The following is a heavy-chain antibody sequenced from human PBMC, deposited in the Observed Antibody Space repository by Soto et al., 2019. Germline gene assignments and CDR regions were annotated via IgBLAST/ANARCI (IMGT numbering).Heavy chain of an antibody. J-gene: IGHJ4*02. CDR2: IDSDGNST. V-gene: IGHV3-74*03. CDR1: GFTFSSYW. D-gene: IGHD1-26*01. Sequence: EVQLVESGGGLVQPGGSLRLSCAASGFTFSSYWMHWVRQVPGKGLVWVSHIDSDGNSTTYADSVKGRFTISRDNAKNTVYLHMNSLRAEDTAVYYCVRDDVGVGIDYWGLGTLVTVSS. CDR3: VRDDVGVGIDY.